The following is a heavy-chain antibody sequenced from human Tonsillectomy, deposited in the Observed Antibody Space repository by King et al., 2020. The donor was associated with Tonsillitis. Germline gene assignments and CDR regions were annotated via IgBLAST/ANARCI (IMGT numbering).Heavy chain of an antibody. CDR2: ISYDGSNK. V-gene: IGHV3-30-3*01. Sequence: QVQLVESGGGVVQPGRSLRLSCAASGFTFSSYAMHWVRQAPGKGLEWVAVISYDGSNKYYADSVKGRFTISRDNSKNTLYLQMNSLRAEDPAVYYCARDLEMAPRGAKDYWGQGTLVTVSS. D-gene: IGHD5-24*01. CDR1: GFTFSSYA. CDR3: ARDLEMAPRGAKDY. J-gene: IGHJ4*02.